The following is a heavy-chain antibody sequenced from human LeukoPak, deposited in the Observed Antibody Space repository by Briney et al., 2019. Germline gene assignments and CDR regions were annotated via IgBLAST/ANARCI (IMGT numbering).Heavy chain of an antibody. CDR3: AKVRNYDSSAYYWNDAFDI. V-gene: IGHV3-23*01. CDR1: GFTFSSYA. D-gene: IGHD3-22*01. J-gene: IGHJ3*02. CDR2: ISGSGDST. Sequence: PGGSLRLSCAASGFTFSSYAMTWVRQAPGKGLEWVSTISGSGDSTYFADSGKGRFTISRDNSKNTLYLQMDTLRAEDTAVYYCAKVRNYDSSAYYWNDAFDIWGQGTKVTVSS.